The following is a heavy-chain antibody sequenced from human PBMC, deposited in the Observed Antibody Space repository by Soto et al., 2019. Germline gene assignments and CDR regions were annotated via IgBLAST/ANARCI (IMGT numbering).Heavy chain of an antibody. J-gene: IGHJ6*02. CDR1: GYTFTGYY. CDR3: ARNDYGDLGGMDV. CDR2: INPNSGGT. V-gene: IGHV1-2*02. D-gene: IGHD4-17*01. Sequence: GASVKVSGKASGYTFTGYYMHWVRQAPGQGLEWLGWINPNSGGTNYAQKFQGRVTMTRDTSISTAYMELSRLRSDDTAVYYCARNDYGDLGGMDVWGQGTTVTVSS.